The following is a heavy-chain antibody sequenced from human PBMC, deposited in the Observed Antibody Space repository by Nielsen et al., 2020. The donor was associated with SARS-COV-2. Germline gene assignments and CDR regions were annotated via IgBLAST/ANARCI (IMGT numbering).Heavy chain of an antibody. Sequence: GGSLRLSCAASGFTFSSYGMHWVRQAPGKGLEWVAVISYDGSNKYYADSVKGRFTISRDNSKNTLYLQMNSLRAEDTAVYYCARVNSGSYSGAFDIWGQGTMVTVSS. CDR1: GFTFSSYG. CDR3: ARVNSGSYSGAFDI. J-gene: IGHJ3*02. D-gene: IGHD1-26*01. CDR2: ISYDGSNK. V-gene: IGHV3-30*03.